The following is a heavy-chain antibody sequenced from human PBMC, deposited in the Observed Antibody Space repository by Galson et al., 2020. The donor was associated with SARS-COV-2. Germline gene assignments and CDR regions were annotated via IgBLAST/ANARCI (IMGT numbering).Heavy chain of an antibody. D-gene: IGHD6-6*01. CDR3: ARFPYSSSSFDY. CDR1: GYSFTSYW. Sequence: HGESLKISCKGSGYSFTSYWISWVRQMPGKGLEWMGRIDPSDSYTNYSPSFQGHVTISADKSISTAYLQWSSLKASDTAMYYCARFPYSSSSFDYWGQGTRVTVSS. V-gene: IGHV5-10-1*01. J-gene: IGHJ4*02. CDR2: IDPSDSYT.